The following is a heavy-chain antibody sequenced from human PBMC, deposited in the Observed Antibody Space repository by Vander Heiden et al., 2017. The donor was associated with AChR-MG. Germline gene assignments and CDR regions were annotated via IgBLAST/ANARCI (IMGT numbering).Heavy chain of an antibody. CDR3: AKDGSYYGSGTH. D-gene: IGHD3-10*01. V-gene: IGHV3-23*01. J-gene: IGHJ4*02. Sequence: EVQLLESGGGLVQPGGSLRLSCAASGFTLSSYAMSWVRQAPGKGLEWVSAISGSGGSTYYADSVKGRFTISRDNSKNTLYLQMKSMRAEDTAVYYCAKDGSYYGSGTHWGQGTLITVSS. CDR1: GFTLSSYA. CDR2: ISGSGGST.